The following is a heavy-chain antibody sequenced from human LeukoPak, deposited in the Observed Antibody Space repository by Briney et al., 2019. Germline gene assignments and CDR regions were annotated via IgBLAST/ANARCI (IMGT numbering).Heavy chain of an antibody. V-gene: IGHV3-21*01. CDR2: ISSSSSYI. Sequence: PGGSLRLSCAASGFTFSSYSMNWVRQAPGKGLEWVSSISSSSSYIYYADSVKGRFTISRDNAKNSLYLQMNSLRAEDTAVYYCARDQIAARLPDYYYMDVWGKGTTVTVSS. CDR1: GFTFSSYS. J-gene: IGHJ6*03. D-gene: IGHD6-6*01. CDR3: ARDQIAARLPDYYYMDV.